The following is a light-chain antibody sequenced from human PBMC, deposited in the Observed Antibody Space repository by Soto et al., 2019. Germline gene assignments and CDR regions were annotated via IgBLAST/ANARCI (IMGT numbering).Light chain of an antibody. V-gene: IGKV3-20*01. CDR1: QSVSNNY. CDR3: KQYGSSGT. Sequence: ETAMTPSPAPLSVSPGERPPHSCMASQSVSNNYLAWYQQKPGQAPRLLIYVASNRATGIPDRFSGSGSGTDFTLTISRLEPEDFAVYYCKQYGSSGTVGDGIKV. CDR2: VAS. J-gene: IGKJ4*02.